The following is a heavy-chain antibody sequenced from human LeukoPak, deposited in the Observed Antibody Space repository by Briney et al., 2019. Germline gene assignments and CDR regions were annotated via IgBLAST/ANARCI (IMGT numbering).Heavy chain of an antibody. D-gene: IGHD6-13*01. CDR3: ARISSSWYAPYSYYYYMDV. J-gene: IGHJ6*03. V-gene: IGHV1-69*05. CDR2: IIPIFGTA. Sequence: GASVKVSCKASGGTFSSYAISWVRQAPGQGLEWMGGIIPIFGTANYAQKLQGRVTMTTDTSTSTAYMELRSLRSDDTAVYYCARISSSWYAPYSYYYYMDVWGKGTTVTISS. CDR1: GGTFSSYA.